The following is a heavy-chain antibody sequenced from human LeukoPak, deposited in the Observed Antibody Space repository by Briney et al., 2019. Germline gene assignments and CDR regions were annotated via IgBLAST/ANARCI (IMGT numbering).Heavy chain of an antibody. CDR2: ISGSSGIT. V-gene: IGHV3-23*01. Sequence: AGGSLRLSCAASGFTFSSYAMSWVRQPPGKGLEWVSGISGSSGITSYADSVRGRFTISRDNSKNMVYLQMNGLRAEDTAVYYCAKGVRGVIRDAFDVWGQGTMVTVSS. D-gene: IGHD3-10*01. CDR1: GFTFSSYA. CDR3: AKGVRGVIRDAFDV. J-gene: IGHJ3*01.